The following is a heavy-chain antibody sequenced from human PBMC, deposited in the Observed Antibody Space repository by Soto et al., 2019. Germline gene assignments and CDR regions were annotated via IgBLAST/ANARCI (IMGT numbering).Heavy chain of an antibody. CDR1: GASIYNGVYF. V-gene: IGHV4-61*08. CDR2: MYNTGST. J-gene: IGHJ6*01. D-gene: IGHD2-21*02. CDR3: GRDLWGYCGTHCYPLAV. Sequence: SETLSLTCSVSGASIYNGVYFWSWIRQSPGKSLEWIGYMYNTGSTVYNPSFKSRVTISVDTSKTQLSLKLNSVTAADTSVYYFGRDLWGYCGTHCYPLAVRGQGTTDRVSS.